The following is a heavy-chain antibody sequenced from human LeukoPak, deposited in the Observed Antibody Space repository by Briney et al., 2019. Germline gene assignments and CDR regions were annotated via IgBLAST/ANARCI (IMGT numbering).Heavy chain of an antibody. D-gene: IGHD3-10*01. CDR2: IIPIFGTA. CDR3: ATGGFGELHFHYYYYYMDV. J-gene: IGHJ6*03. Sequence: EASVKVSCKASGGTFSSYAISWVRQAPGQGLERMGGIIPIFGTANYAQKFQGRVTITADESTSTAYMELSSLRSEDTAVYYCATGGFGELHFHYYYYYMDVWGKGTTVTVSS. CDR1: GGTFSSYA. V-gene: IGHV1-69*01.